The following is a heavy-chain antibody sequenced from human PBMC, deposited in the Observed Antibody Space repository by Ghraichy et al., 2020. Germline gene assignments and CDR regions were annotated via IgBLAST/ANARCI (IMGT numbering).Heavy chain of an antibody. CDR2: IYYSGST. Sequence: SETLSLTCTVSGGSISSSSYYWGWIRQPPGKGLEWIGSIYYSGSTYYNPSLKSRVTISVDTSKNQFSLKLSSVTAADTAVYYCASCSGGSCYYGLNWFDPWGQGTLVTVSS. V-gene: IGHV4-39*01. D-gene: IGHD2-15*01. CDR3: ASCSGGSCYYGLNWFDP. J-gene: IGHJ5*02. CDR1: GGSISSSSYY.